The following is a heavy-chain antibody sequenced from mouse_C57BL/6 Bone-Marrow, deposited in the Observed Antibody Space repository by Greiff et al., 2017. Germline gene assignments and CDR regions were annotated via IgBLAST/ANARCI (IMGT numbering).Heavy chain of an antibody. Sequence: EVQLVESGGGLVQPGGSLKLSCAASGFTFSDYYMYWVRQTPEKRLEWVAYISNGGGSTYYPDTVKGRFTISRDNAKNTLYLQMSRLKSEDTAMYYCARRDGREGYYAMDDWGQGTSVTVSS. J-gene: IGHJ4*01. D-gene: IGHD3-3*01. CDR2: ISNGGGST. CDR3: ARRDGREGYYAMDD. CDR1: GFTFSDYY. V-gene: IGHV5-12*01.